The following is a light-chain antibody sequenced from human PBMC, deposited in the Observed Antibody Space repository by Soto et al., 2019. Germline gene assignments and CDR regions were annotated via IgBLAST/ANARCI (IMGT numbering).Light chain of an antibody. J-gene: IGKJ4*01. CDR1: QSVSSRY. CDR2: GAS. CDR3: QQSGSSPLT. Sequence: EIVLTQSPGTLSLAPGERATLSCRASQSVSSRYVACYQQNPGQAPRLVIYGASSRATGIPDRFSGSGSGTDFTLTISRLEPEDFAVYYCQQSGSSPLTFGGGTKVEIK. V-gene: IGKV3-20*01.